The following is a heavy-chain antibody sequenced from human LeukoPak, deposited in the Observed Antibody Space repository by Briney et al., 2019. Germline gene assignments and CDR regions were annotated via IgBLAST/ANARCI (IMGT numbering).Heavy chain of an antibody. CDR1: GFTFSDYY. D-gene: IGHD2-2*01. V-gene: IGHV3-11*01. J-gene: IGHJ3*02. Sequence: GGSLRLSCAASGFTFSDYYMSWIRQAPGKGLEWVSYISSSGSTIYYADSVKGRFTISRDNAKNSLYLQMNSLRAEDTAVYYCAKDRAPDIVVVPAANDAFDIWGQGTMVTVSS. CDR2: ISSSGSTI. CDR3: AKDRAPDIVVVPAANDAFDI.